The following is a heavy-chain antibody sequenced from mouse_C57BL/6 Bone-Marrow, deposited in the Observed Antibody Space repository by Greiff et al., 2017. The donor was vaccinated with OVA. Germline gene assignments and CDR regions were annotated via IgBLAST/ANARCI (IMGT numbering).Heavy chain of an antibody. J-gene: IGHJ3*01. CDR3: ARSFTTAPFAY. V-gene: IGHV1-4*01. CDR1: GYTFTSYT. Sequence: QVHVKQSGAELARPGASVKMSCKASGYTFTSYTMHWVKQRPGQGLEWIGYINPSSGYTKYNQKFKDKATLTADKSSSTAYMQLSSLTSEDSAVYYCARSFTTAPFAYGGQGTLVTGSA. CDR2: INPSSGYT. D-gene: IGHD1-2*01.